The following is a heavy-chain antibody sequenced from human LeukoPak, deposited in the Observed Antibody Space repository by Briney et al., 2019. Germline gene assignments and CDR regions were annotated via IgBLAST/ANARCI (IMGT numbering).Heavy chain of an antibody. Sequence: KSGGSLRLSCAASGFTFSSYSMNWVRQAPGKGLEWVSSISSSSNYIYYADSVKGRFTISRDNAKNSLYLQMNSLRAEDTAVYYCARDDAIVVVPAAPLGYFDYWGQGTLVTVSS. V-gene: IGHV3-21*01. J-gene: IGHJ4*02. D-gene: IGHD2-2*01. CDR2: ISSSSNYI. CDR1: GFTFSSYS. CDR3: ARDDAIVVVPAAPLGYFDY.